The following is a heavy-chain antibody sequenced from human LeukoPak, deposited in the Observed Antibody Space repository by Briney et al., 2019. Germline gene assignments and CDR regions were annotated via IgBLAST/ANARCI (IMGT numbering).Heavy chain of an antibody. J-gene: IGHJ4*02. CDR2: IIPIFGTA. D-gene: IGHD4-17*01. Sequence: IIPIFGTANYAQKFQGRVTITADESTSAAYMDLSSLRSEDTAVYYCARVDEYGDSLPSGDYWGQGTLVTVSS. V-gene: IGHV1-69*01. CDR3: ARVDEYGDSLPSGDY.